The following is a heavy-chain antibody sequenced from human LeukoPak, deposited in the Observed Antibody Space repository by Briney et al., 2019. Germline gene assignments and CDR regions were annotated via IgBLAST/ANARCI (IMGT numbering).Heavy chain of an antibody. V-gene: IGHV4-34*01. Sequence: SETLSLTCAVYGGSFSGYYWSWIRQPPGKGLEWIGEINHSGSTNYNPSLKSRVTTSVDTSKNQFSLKLSSVTAADTAVYYCARSGKWLVPNDYWGQGTLVTVSS. CDR3: ARSGKWLVPNDY. J-gene: IGHJ4*02. CDR1: GGSFSGYY. CDR2: INHSGST. D-gene: IGHD6-19*01.